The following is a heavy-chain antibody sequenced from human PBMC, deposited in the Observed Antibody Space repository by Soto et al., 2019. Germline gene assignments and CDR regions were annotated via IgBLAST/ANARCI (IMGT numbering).Heavy chain of an antibody. CDR3: ARATVTNGGYYFDS. J-gene: IGHJ4*02. D-gene: IGHD4-17*01. Sequence: QVQLVQSGAGVKKPGSSVKVSCKASGGTFSSYAISWVRQAPGQGLEWMGGIIPIFGTANYAQKFQGRVTITADESTSTAYMELGSLRAEDTAVYYCARATVTNGGYYFDSWGQGTLVTVSS. CDR2: IIPIFGTA. V-gene: IGHV1-69*01. CDR1: GGTFSSYA.